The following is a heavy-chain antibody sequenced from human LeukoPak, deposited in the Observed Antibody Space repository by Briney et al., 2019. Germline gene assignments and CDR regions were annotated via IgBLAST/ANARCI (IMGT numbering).Heavy chain of an antibody. CDR1: GFTFSSYW. Sequence: PGGSLRLSCAASGFTFSSYWMSWVRQAPGKGLEWVANINQEGSEKYYVDSVKGRFTISRDNAKNSLYLEMNRLRAEDTDLYYCAREPYGDYFDYWGEGTMLTVSS. D-gene: IGHD4-17*01. V-gene: IGHV3-7*03. CDR3: AREPYGDYFDY. CDR2: INQEGSEK. J-gene: IGHJ4*02.